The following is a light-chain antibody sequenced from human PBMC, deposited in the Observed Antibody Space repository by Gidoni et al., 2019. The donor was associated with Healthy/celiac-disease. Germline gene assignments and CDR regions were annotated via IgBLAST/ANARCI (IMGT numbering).Light chain of an antibody. CDR3: QQRSNWPHT. V-gene: IGKV3-11*01. CDR1: QSISSY. J-gene: IGKJ2*01. CDR2: AAS. Sequence: EIVSTQLPATLPLSPGERATLSSRASQSISSYLAWYQQKPGKAPRLLIYAASSRATGIPARFSGSGSGTDFTLTISSLEPEDFAVYHCQQRSNWPHTFGQGTKLEIK.